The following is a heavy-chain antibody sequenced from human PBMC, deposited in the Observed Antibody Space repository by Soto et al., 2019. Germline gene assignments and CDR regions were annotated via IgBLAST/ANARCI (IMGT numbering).Heavy chain of an antibody. J-gene: IGHJ3*02. CDR2: IYYSGST. CDR3: ASHLDGGSWEDAFDI. Sequence: QLQLQESGPGLVKPSETLSLTCTVSGGSISSSSYYWGWIRQPPGKGLEWIGSIYYSGSTYYNPSLKSRVTISVDTSKNQFSLKLSSVTAADTAVYYCASHLDGGSWEDAFDIWGQGTMVTVSS. D-gene: IGHD6-13*01. CDR1: GGSISSSSYY. V-gene: IGHV4-39*01.